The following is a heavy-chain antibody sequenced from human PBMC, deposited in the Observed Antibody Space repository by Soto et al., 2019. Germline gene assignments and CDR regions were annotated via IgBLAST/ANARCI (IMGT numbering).Heavy chain of an antibody. CDR1: GFTFSTYA. J-gene: IGHJ4*02. CDR2: VSGPGGGV. CDR3: AKAFDDSAYSYERAFDY. Sequence: EVQLLESGGGLVQPGGSLRLSCAASGFTFSTYAMAWVRQAPGKGLEWVSTVSGPGGGVYQPDYVKGRFTISRDNFKNTVVMPINGARADDTVLYYCAKAFDDSAYSYERAFDYWGQGTLVTVSS. D-gene: IGHD3-22*01. V-gene: IGHV3-23*01.